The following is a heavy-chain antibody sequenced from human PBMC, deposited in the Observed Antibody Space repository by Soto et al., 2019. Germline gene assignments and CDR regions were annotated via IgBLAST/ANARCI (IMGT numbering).Heavy chain of an antibody. V-gene: IGHV1-18*01. J-gene: IGHJ4*01. CDR2: ISAYNGNT. Sequence: AALVKVSGNTSGYTLRHFGLSWGRQDLGTWLEPMGWISAYNGNTNYAENCQGGVTMTTDTSTSTAYMELRSLRSDDTAVYYCVRDSPSGSTFSGYDGIDYWG. D-gene: IGHD5-12*01. CDR1: GYTLRHFG. CDR3: VRDSPSGSTFSGYDGIDY.